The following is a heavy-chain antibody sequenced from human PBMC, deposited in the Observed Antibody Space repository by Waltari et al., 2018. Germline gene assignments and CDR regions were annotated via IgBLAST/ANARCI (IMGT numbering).Heavy chain of an antibody. Sequence: QLQLQESGPGLVQPSETLSLTCVVSGDPDRTATYSWGWIRQPPGKTLEWIGSLLYGGRSYYNPSLRSRVTIYVDTSRNQLSLNLNSVTAADTAVYYCARLHDFSGGYRFDSWGQGTLVTVPS. D-gene: IGHD3-3*01. CDR3: ARLHDFSGGYRFDS. CDR2: LLYGGRS. V-gene: IGHV4-39*01. CDR1: GDPDRTATYS. J-gene: IGHJ4*02.